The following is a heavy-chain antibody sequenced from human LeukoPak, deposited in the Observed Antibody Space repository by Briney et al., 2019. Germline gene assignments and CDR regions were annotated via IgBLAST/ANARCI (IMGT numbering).Heavy chain of an antibody. D-gene: IGHD3-10*01. CDR2: INRSAST. CDR3: ARRGPPRTMLRGVKSGWFDP. Sequence: GSLRLSCAASGFTLSTYWMNWVRQPPGKGLEWIGEINRSASTNYNPSLKSRVTISIDTSKNQFSLKLSSVTAADTAVYYCARRGPPRTMLRGVKSGWFDPWGQGTLVTVSS. V-gene: IGHV4-34*01. CDR1: GFTLSTYW. J-gene: IGHJ5*02.